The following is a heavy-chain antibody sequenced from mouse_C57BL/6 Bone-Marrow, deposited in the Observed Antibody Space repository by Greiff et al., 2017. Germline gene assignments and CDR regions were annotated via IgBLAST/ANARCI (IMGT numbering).Heavy chain of an antibody. Sequence: VKLLESGAELVRPGTSVKVSCKASGYAFTNYLIEWVKQRPGQGLEWIGVINPGSGGTNYNEKFKGKATLTADKSSSTAYMQLTSLTSEDSAVYFCASSAYSSNYYAIDFDDRGTSATVTA. V-gene: IGHV1-54*01. CDR2: INPGSGGT. CDR3: ASSAYSSNYYAIDF. J-gene: IGHJ4*01. D-gene: IGHD2-5*01. CDR1: GYAFTNYL.